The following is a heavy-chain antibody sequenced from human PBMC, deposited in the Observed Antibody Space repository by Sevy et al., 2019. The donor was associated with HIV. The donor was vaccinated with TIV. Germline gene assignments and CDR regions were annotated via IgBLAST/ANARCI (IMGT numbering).Heavy chain of an antibody. CDR3: ARDHVKDGDLGDYYYFAMDV. J-gene: IGHJ6*02. CDR1: GFTFSDYY. V-gene: IGHV3-11*01. D-gene: IGHD4-17*01. CDR2: ISGSDNTI. Sequence: GGSLRLSCAASGFTFSDYYMSWIRQAPGKGREWLSYISGSDNTIYYADSVKGRFTISRDNTKKSLYLQMNSLRAEDTAVYYCARDHVKDGDLGDYYYFAMDVWGQGTTVTVSS.